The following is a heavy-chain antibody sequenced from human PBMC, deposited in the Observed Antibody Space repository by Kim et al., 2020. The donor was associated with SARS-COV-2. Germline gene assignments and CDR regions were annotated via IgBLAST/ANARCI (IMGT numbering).Heavy chain of an antibody. CDR3: ARESRGGMDV. Sequence: DTYYPGSVKGRFTISRENAKNSLYLQMNSLRAGDTAVYYCARESRGGMDVWGQGTTVTVSS. CDR2: DT. J-gene: IGHJ6*02. V-gene: IGHV3-13*01. D-gene: IGHD3-10*01.